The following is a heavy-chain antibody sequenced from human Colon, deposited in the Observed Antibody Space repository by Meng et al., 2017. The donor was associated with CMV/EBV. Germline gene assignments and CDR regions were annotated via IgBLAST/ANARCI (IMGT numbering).Heavy chain of an antibody. V-gene: IGHV1-46*01. CDR3: ARNSGSFFNY. Sequence: ASVKVSCKASGYTFTSDPIHWVRQAPGQGLEWMGVIIPGDGGTNYAQKFQGRVTMTGDTSTSAVYMELSSLTSEDTAVYFCARNSGSFFNYWGQGTLVTVSS. J-gene: IGHJ4*02. CDR1: GYTFTSDP. D-gene: IGHD1-26*01. CDR2: IIPGDGGT.